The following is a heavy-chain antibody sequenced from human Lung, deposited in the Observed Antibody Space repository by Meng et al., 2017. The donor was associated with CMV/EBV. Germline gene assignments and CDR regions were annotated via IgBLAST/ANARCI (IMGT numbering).Heavy chain of an antibody. V-gene: IGHV1-2*02. CDR2: INPNSGGT. D-gene: IGHD2-8*01. CDR3: ARALDDDCTNGVCYSFGDFDI. J-gene: IGHJ3*02. Sequence: ASVKVSCKASGYTFTGYYMHWVRQAPGQGLEWMGWINPNSGGTNYAQKFQGRVTMTRDTSISTDYMELSRLRSDDTAVYECARALDDDCTNGVCYSFGDFDIWGQETMVTGSS. CDR1: GYTFTGYY.